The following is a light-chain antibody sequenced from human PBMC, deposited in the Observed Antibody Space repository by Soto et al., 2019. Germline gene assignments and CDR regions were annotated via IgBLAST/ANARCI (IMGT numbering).Light chain of an antibody. Sequence: EIVLTHSPGTLSLSPGEGASLSCKASQSVYNNYLAWYQHKPGRSPRLLIYGASTRAAGIPDRFSGSGSGTDFTLTITRLDPEDFAIYYCQQYGSSVYTFGQGTKVDIK. V-gene: IGKV3-20*01. CDR3: QQYGSSVYT. J-gene: IGKJ2*01. CDR2: GAS. CDR1: QSVYNNY.